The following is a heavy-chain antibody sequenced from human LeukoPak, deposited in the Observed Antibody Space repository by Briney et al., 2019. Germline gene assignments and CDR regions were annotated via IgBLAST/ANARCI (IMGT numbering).Heavy chain of an antibody. CDR3: ARVVPAAIRADRRVFGKSNWLDP. J-gene: IGHJ5*02. V-gene: IGHV1-2*02. Sequence: ASVKVSCKASGYTFTGYYMHWVRQAPGQGLGWMGWINPNSGGTNYAQKFQGRVTMTRDTSISTAYMELSRLRSDDTAVYYCARVVPAAIRADRRVFGKSNWLDPWGQGTLVTVSS. CDR1: GYTFTGYY. D-gene: IGHD2-2*01. CDR2: INPNSGGT.